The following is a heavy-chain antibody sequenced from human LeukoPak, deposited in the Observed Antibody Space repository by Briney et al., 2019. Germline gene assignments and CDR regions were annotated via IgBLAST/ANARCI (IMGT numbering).Heavy chain of an antibody. V-gene: IGHV4-39*01. D-gene: IGHD4-17*01. CDR1: GGSISSSSYY. CDR2: IYYSGST. CDR3: ARQGEDYGDYMPAWYYGMDV. J-gene: IGHJ6*02. Sequence: SGTLSLTCTVSGGSISSSSYYWGWIRQPPGKGLEWIGSIYYSGSTYYNPSLKSRVTISVDTSKNQFSLKLSPVTAADTAVYYCARQGEDYGDYMPAWYYGMDVWGQGTTVTVSS.